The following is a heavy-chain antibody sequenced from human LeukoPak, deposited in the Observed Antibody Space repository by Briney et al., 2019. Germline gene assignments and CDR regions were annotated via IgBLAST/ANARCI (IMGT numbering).Heavy chain of an antibody. CDR1: GGSISSYY. J-gene: IGHJ4*02. CDR3: ARDHWVYYFDY. Sequence: SETLSLTCTVPGGSISSYYWSWIRQPPGKGLEWIGYIYYSGSTNYNPSLKSRVTILVDTSKNQFSLKLSSVTAADTAVYHCARDHWVYYFDYWGQGTLVTVSS. V-gene: IGHV4-59*12. D-gene: IGHD3-16*01. CDR2: IYYSGST.